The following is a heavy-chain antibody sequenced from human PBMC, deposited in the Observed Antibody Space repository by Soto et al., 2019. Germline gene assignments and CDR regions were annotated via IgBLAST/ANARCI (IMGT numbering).Heavy chain of an antibody. CDR2: IYYSGST. Sequence: TLSLTCTVSGGSISSGGYYWSWIRQHPGKGLEWIGYIYYSGSTYYNPSLKSRVTISVDTSKNQFSLKLSSVTAADTAVYYCARGSATQLAPFDYWGQGTLVTVSS. V-gene: IGHV4-31*03. D-gene: IGHD6-13*01. CDR3: ARGSATQLAPFDY. CDR1: GGSISSGGYY. J-gene: IGHJ4*02.